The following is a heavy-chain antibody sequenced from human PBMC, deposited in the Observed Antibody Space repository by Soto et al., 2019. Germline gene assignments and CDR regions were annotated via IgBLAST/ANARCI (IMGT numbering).Heavy chain of an antibody. Sequence: EVQLLEPGGGLVQPGGSLRLSCAASGFTFSSYAMSWVRQAPGKGLEWVSAISGSGGSTYYADSVKGRFTISRDNSTNTLYLQMNSLRAEDTAVYYCAKDSALYYDFWSGYFYYWGQGTLVTVSS. CDR3: AKDSALYYDFWSGYFYY. CDR2: ISGSGGST. V-gene: IGHV3-23*01. J-gene: IGHJ4*02. D-gene: IGHD3-3*01. CDR1: GFTFSSYA.